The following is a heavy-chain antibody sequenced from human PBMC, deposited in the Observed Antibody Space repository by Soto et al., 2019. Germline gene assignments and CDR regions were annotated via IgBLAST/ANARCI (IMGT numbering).Heavy chain of an antibody. J-gene: IGHJ6*02. V-gene: IGHV3-9*01. CDR2: IKWNSEVT. CDR3: AQDYYVLTVPTAFFCLDL. Sequence: GGSLRISCRASGSKFDKYAMHWVRQAPGKGLEWVSGIKWNSEVTAYADSVKGRFTISRDNAEKSSYLQMDSLRVEDTALYFCAQDYYVLTVPTAFFCLDLWGQGTMVTVSS. CDR1: GSKFDKYA. D-gene: IGHD3-10*02.